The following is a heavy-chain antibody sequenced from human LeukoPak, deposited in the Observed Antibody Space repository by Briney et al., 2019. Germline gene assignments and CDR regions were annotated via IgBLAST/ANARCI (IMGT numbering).Heavy chain of an antibody. CDR1: GGSFSGYY. CDR3: ARGYCSSSSCYARFLDY. Sequence: PSETLSLTCAVYGGSFSGYYWSWIRQPPGKGLEWIGEINHSGSTSYNPSLKSRVTISVDTSKNQFSLKLSSVTAADTAVYFCARGYCSSSSCYARFLDYWGQGTLVTVSS. D-gene: IGHD2-2*01. V-gene: IGHV4-34*01. CDR2: INHSGST. J-gene: IGHJ4*02.